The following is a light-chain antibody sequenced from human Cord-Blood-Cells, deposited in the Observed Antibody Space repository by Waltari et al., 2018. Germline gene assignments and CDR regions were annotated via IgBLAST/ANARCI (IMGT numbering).Light chain of an antibody. CDR1: QGISSD. Sequence: AIRITQSPSSPSASNGDRVTTTCRASQGISSDLAWYQQKPGKAPKLLIYAASTLQTGVPSRFSGSGSGTDFTLTISCLQSEDFATYYCQQYYSYPPYTFGQGTKLEIK. CDR2: AAS. J-gene: IGKJ2*01. CDR3: QQYYSYPPYT. V-gene: IGKV1-8*01.